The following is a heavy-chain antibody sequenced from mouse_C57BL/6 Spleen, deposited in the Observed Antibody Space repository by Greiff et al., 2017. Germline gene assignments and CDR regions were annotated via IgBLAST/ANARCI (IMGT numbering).Heavy chain of an antibody. CDR2: INPNNGGT. J-gene: IGHJ3*01. CDR3: ARKLGRTWFAY. D-gene: IGHD4-1*01. Sequence: EVQLQQSGPELVKPGASVKIPCKASGYTFTAYNMDWVKQSHGKSLEWIGDINPNNGGTIYNQKFKGKATLTVDKSSSTAYMELRSLTSEDTAVYYCARKLGRTWFAYWGQGTLVTVSA. V-gene: IGHV1-18*01. CDR1: GYTFTAYN.